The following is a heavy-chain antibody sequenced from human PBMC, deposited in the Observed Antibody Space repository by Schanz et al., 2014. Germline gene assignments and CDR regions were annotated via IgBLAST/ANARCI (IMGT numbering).Heavy chain of an antibody. CDR2: INTADTT. D-gene: IGHD6-25*01. V-gene: IGHV3-23*04. CDR3: TKDSGLTYFDS. Sequence: DVQLAESGGGLVQPGGSLRLSCAASGFTLSSYALSWVRQSPGKGLEWVSAINTADTTYYADSVKGRFTISRDNSKSSLYLHMHSLRPEDTAFYFCTKDSGLTYFDSWGQGTLVTVSS. CDR1: GFTLSSYA. J-gene: IGHJ4*02.